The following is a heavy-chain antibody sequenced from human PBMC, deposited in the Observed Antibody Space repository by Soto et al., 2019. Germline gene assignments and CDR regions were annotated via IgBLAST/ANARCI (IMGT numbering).Heavy chain of an antibody. Sequence: QVQLQESGPGLVKPSQTLSLTCTVSGGSISSGGYYWSWIRQHPGKGLEWIGYIYNIGSTYYNPSLKRRLTLSADTSKNQSSLKLSSVTAADTAVYYSARDPAPWGQGTLVTVSS. CDR1: GGSISSGGYY. V-gene: IGHV4-31*03. CDR2: IYNIGST. CDR3: ARDPAP. J-gene: IGHJ5*02.